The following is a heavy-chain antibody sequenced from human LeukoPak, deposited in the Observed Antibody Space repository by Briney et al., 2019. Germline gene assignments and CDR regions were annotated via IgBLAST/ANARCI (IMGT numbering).Heavy chain of an antibody. Sequence: SETLSLTCSVSGDLTNYYWIWIRQPDGKGLEWIGRIYSSGSTNYNPSLQSRVTMSVDTSTNHFFLKLSSMTAADTAVYYCARVRSGAFDFWGQGTMVTVSS. V-gene: IGHV4-4*07. CDR2: IYSSGST. J-gene: IGHJ3*01. CDR3: ARVRSGAFDF. D-gene: IGHD6-19*01. CDR1: GDLTNYY.